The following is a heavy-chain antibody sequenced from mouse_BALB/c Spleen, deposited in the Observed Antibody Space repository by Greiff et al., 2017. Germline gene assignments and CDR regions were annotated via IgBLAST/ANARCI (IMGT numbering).Heavy chain of an antibody. J-gene: IGHJ1*01. Sequence: QVQLQQPGAELVKPGASVKLSCKASGYTFTSYYMYWVKQRPGQGLEWIGGINPSNGGTNFNEKFKSKATLTVDKSSSTAYMQLSSLTSEDSAVYYCTRSYGNDWYFDVWGAGTTVTVSS. V-gene: IGHV1S81*02. CDR2: INPSNGGT. D-gene: IGHD2-1*01. CDR3: TRSYGNDWYFDV. CDR1: GYTFTSYY.